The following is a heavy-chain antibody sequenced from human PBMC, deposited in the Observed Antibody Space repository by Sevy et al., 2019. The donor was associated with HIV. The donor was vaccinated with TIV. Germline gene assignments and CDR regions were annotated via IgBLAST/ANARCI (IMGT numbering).Heavy chain of an antibody. D-gene: IGHD3-9*01. CDR2: ISGSGGST. CDR3: AKEYYDILTGYSANWFDP. CDR1: GFTFSSYA. J-gene: IGHJ5*02. Sequence: GGSLRLSCAASGFTFSSYAMSWVRQAPGKGLEWVSAISGSGGSTYYADSVKGRFTISRDNSKNTLYLQMNSLRAEDTAVYYCAKEYYDILTGYSANWFDPWGQGTLVTVSS. V-gene: IGHV3-23*01.